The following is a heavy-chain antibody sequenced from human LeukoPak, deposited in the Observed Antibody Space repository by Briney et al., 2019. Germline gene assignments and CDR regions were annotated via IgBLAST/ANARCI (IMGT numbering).Heavy chain of an antibody. V-gene: IGHV3-7*01. CDR2: IKQDGSEK. Sequence: GGSLRLSCAASGFTFSRYWMSWVRQAPGKGLEWVANIKQDGSEKYYVDSVKGRFTISRDNAKNSLYLQMNSLRAEDTAVYYCARDRADYGGNSGLFDYWGQGTLVTVSS. CDR3: ARDRADYGGNSGLFDY. CDR1: GFTFSRYW. J-gene: IGHJ4*02. D-gene: IGHD4-23*01.